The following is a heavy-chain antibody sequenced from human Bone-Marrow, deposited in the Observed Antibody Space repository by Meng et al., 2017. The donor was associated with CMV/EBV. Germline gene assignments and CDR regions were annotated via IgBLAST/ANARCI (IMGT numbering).Heavy chain of an antibody. J-gene: IGHJ6*02. CDR2: ISRSGTNT. D-gene: IGHD2-2*01. V-gene: IGHV3-48*04. CDR3: ARGTEADIVVVPAANWVYYYYYGMDV. Sequence: GESLKISCAASGFIFSDYNMNWVRQAPGKGLEWIAYISRSGTNTFYSDSVRGRLTISRDNAKNSLFLQTDSLRAEDTAVYYCARGTEADIVVVPAANWVYYYYYGMDVWGQGTTVTVSS. CDR1: GFIFSDYN.